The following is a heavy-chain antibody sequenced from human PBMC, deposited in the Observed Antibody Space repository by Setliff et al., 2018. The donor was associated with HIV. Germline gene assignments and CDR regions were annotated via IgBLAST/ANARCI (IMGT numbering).Heavy chain of an antibody. D-gene: IGHD3-22*01. CDR3: ARASRGGYYDSSAYAY. J-gene: IGHJ4*02. Sequence: GGSLRLSCAASGFTFSTYSMNWVRQAPGKGLEWVSYISGSSSTVYYADSVKGRFTISRDNAKNSLYLQMNSLRAEDTAVYYCARASRGGYYDSSAYAYWGQGTLVTVSS. V-gene: IGHV3-48*01. CDR2: ISGSSSTV. CDR1: GFTFSTYS.